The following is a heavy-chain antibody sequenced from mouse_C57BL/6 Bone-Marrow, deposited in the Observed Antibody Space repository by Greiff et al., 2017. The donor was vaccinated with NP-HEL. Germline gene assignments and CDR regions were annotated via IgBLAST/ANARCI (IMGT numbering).Heavy chain of an antibody. D-gene: IGHD2-3*01. CDR1: GYTFTSYW. CDR3: AREEGYSYYFDY. V-gene: IGHV1-55*01. J-gene: IGHJ2*01. CDR2: IYPGSGST. Sequence: VQLQQPGAELVKPGASVKMSCKASGYTFTSYWITWVTQRPGQGLEWIGDIYPGSGSTNYNEKFKSKATLTVDTSSSTAYMQLSSLTSEDSAVYYCAREEGYSYYFDYWGQGTTLTVSS.